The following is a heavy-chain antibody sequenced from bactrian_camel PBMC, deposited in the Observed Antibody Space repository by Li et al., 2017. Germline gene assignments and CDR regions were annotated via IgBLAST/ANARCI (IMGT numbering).Heavy chain of an antibody. J-gene: IGHJ4*01. Sequence: HVQLVESGGGSVQAGGSLRLSCAASGATAGRHCMAWFRQAPGKEREGIATIYRGPGDTYYADSVKGRFTISKDNATGTLYLEMNSLKPGDTATYYCADADYHASWRPSCTSEDAYNYWGQGTQVTVS. CDR1: GATAGRHC. V-gene: IGHV3S6*01. CDR2: IYRGPGDT. CDR3: ADADYHASWRPSCTSEDAYNY. D-gene: IGHD5*01.